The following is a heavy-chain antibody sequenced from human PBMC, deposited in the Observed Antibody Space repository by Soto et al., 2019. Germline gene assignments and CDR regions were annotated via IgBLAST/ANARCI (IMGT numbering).Heavy chain of an antibody. CDR2: MNPGSGDT. Sequence: ASVKVSCKASGYSFTNNDVSWVRQATGQGLEWMGWMNPGSGDTGYAQKFQGRVTMTRDISIATAYMELSSVTAADTAVYYCARGLSSSWYGGFDYWGQGTLVTVSS. J-gene: IGHJ4*02. V-gene: IGHV1-8*01. D-gene: IGHD6-13*01. CDR1: GYSFTNND. CDR3: ARGLSSSWYGGFDY.